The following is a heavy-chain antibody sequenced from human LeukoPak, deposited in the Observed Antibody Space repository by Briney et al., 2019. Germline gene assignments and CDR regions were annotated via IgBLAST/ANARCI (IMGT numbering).Heavy chain of an antibody. CDR1: GFTFSSYW. J-gene: IGHJ4*02. CDR3: ARDLFTMVRGAFDY. V-gene: IGHV3-48*04. D-gene: IGHD3-10*01. CDR2: ISSSSSTI. Sequence: GGSLRLSCAASGFTFSSYWMSWVRQAPGKGLEWVSYISSSSSTIYYADSVKGRFTISRDNAKNSLYLQMNSLRAEDTAVYYCARDLFTMVRGAFDYWGQGTLVTVSS.